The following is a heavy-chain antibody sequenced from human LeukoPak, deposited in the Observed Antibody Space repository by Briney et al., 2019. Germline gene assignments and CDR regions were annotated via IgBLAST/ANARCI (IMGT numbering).Heavy chain of an antibody. D-gene: IGHD3-22*01. CDR3: ARDLLDYYDSSGYYRYYYYMDV. V-gene: IGHV3-21*01. CDR2: ISSSSSYI. Sequence: PGGSLRLSCAASGFTFSSYSMNWVRQAPGKGLEWVSSISSSSSYIYYADSVKGRFTISRDNAKNSLYLQMNSLRAEDTAVYYCARDLLDYYDSSGYYRYYYYMDVWGKGTTVTVSS. J-gene: IGHJ6*03. CDR1: GFTFSSYS.